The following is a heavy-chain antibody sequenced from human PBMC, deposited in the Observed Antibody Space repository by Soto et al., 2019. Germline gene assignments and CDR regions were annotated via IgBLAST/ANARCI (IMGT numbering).Heavy chain of an antibody. J-gene: IGHJ6*03. CDR2: INPSGGST. CDR3: ACTTVTTPYYYMDV. D-gene: IGHD4-4*01. Sequence: ASVKVSCKASGYTFTGYYMHWVRQAPGQGLEWMGWINPSGGSTSYAQKFQGRVTMTRDTSTSTVYMELSSLRSEDTAVYYCACTTVTTPYYYMDVWGKGTTVTVSS. CDR1: GYTFTGYY. V-gene: IGHV1-46*03.